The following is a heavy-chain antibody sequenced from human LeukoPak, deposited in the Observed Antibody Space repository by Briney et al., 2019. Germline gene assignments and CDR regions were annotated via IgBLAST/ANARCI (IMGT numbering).Heavy chain of an antibody. CDR3: ARDFGSGSFFQH. V-gene: IGHV3-48*01. D-gene: IGHD3-10*01. CDR1: GFTFSYYS. J-gene: IGHJ1*01. CDR2: MTSSSSVM. Sequence: GGSLRLSCAASGFTFSYYSMNWVRQAPGKGLEWVSYMTSSSSVMTYADSVKGRFTISRDNSKNTVYLQMNSLRVEDTAVYYCARDFGSGSFFQHWGQGTLVTVSS.